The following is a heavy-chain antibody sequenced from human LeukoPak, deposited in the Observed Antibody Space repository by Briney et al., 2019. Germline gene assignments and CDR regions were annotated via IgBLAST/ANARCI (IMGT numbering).Heavy chain of an antibody. J-gene: IGHJ6*03. CDR3: AKDSAFYYIDV. V-gene: IGHV3-30*02. CDR2: IRYNGNNQ. D-gene: IGHD3-10*01. CDR1: GFTFNNYG. Sequence: GGSLRLSCAASGFTFNNYGMHWVRQSPGKELEWVAFIRYNGNNQYYADSVKGRFTISRDNSKNTLYLQMSSLKGDDTAVYYCAKDSAFYYIDVWGKGTTVIISS.